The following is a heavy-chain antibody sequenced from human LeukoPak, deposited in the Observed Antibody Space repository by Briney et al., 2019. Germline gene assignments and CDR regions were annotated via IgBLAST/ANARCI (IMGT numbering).Heavy chain of an antibody. J-gene: IGHJ4*02. Sequence: ASVKVSCKASGGTFSSYAISWVRQAPGQGLEWMGGIIPIFGTANYAQKFQGRVTITADESTSTAYMELSSLRSEDTAVYYCASSGQMLWDPYYFPSWGQGSLVTVSS. CDR3: ASSGQMLWDPYYFPS. CDR2: IIPIFGTA. CDR1: GGTFSSYA. D-gene: IGHD2/OR15-2a*01. V-gene: IGHV1-69*13.